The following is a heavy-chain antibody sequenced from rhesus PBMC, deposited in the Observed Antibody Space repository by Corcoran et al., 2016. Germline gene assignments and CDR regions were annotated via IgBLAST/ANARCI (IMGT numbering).Heavy chain of an antibody. CDR3: ARGRSYGLDS. CDR1: GYTFTSYS. V-gene: IGHV1-200*01. CDR2: SNPSKGTT. J-gene: IGHJ6*01. Sequence: QVQLVQSGAEVKKPGASVQLSCKASGYTFTSYSINWVRQAPGQGLEWMGLSNPSKGTTGYAKKFQGRVTMTRDTSTSTAYMELSSLRSEDTAVYYCARGRSYGLDSWGQGVVVTVSS.